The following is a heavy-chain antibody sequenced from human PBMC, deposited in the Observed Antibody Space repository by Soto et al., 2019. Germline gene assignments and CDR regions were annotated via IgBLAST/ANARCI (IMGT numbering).Heavy chain of an antibody. Sequence: SETLSLTCAVFGGSFSYYYWSWIRQPPGKGLEWIGEINHSGSTNYNPSLKSRVTISVDTSKNQFSLKLSSVTAADTAVYYCASSGYCSGDNCQRYFDLWGRGTLVTVSS. V-gene: IGHV4-34*01. CDR3: ASSGYCSGDNCQRYFDL. D-gene: IGHD2-15*01. CDR2: INHSGST. CDR1: GGSFSYYY. J-gene: IGHJ2*01.